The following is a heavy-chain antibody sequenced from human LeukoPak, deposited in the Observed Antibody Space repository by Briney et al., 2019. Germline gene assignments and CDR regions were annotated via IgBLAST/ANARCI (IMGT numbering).Heavy chain of an antibody. CDR3: ARFVEMATKVFDI. CDR1: GYTFTSYA. V-gene: IGHV1-18*01. Sequence: VASVKVSCKASGYTFTSYAMNWVRQAPGQGVEWMGWISAYSGNTNYAQKLQGRVTMTTDTSTSTAYMELRSLRSDDTAVYYSARFVEMATKVFDIWGQGTMVTVSS. D-gene: IGHD5-24*01. J-gene: IGHJ3*02. CDR2: ISAYSGNT.